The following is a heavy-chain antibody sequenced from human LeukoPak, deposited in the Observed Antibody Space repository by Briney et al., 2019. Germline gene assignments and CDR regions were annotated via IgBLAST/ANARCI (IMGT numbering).Heavy chain of an antibody. CDR2: INPSGGST. D-gene: IGHD2-15*01. CDR1: GYTFTSYY. J-gene: IGHJ4*02. V-gene: IGHV1-46*01. Sequence: ASVKVSCKASGYTFTSYYMHWVRQAPGQGLEWMGIINPSGGSTSYAQKFQGRVTMTRDMSTSTVYMELSSLRSEDTTVYYRARDSPHCSGGSCYASYYFDYWGQGTLVTVSS. CDR3: ARDSPHCSGGSCYASYYFDY.